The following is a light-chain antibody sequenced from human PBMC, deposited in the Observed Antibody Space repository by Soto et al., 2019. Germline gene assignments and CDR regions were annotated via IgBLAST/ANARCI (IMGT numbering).Light chain of an antibody. CDR2: STS. CDR3: QQYGRSPNT. J-gene: IGKJ2*01. CDR1: QSVSSTY. V-gene: IGKV3-20*01. Sequence: EVVLTQSPGTLSLSPGERATLSCRASQSVSSTYLAWYQQKPGQSPRVLIYSTSSRATGIPDRFSGSGSGTDFTLTISRLEPEDFAVYYCQQYGRSPNTFGQGTKLEI.